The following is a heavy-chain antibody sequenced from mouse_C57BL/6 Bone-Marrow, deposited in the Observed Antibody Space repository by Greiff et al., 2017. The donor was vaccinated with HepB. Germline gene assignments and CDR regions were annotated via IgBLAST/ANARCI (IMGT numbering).Heavy chain of an antibody. Sequence: EVQLVESGEGLVKPGGSLKLSCAASGFTFSSYAMSWVRQTPEKRLEWVAYISSGGDYIYYADTVKGRFTIFRDNARNTLYLQMSSLKSEDTAMYYCTRDGYGYFFYYAMDYWGQGTSVTVSS. J-gene: IGHJ4*01. CDR2: ISSGGDYI. CDR3: TRDGYGYFFYYAMDY. D-gene: IGHD2-2*01. CDR1: GFTFSSYA. V-gene: IGHV5-9-1*02.